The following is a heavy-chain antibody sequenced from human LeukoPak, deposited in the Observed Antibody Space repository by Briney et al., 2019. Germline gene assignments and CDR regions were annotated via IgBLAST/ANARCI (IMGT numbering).Heavy chain of an antibody. V-gene: IGHV3-30*03. CDR2: ISNDGSN. Sequence: GRSLRLSCAASGFTFSNYGMHWVPQAPGKGLEWVAVISNDGSNNYADSVQGRFAISRDNSKNTLYLQMNSLRAEDTAVHYCARDRTGYYGSGSYYMGWFDPWGQGTLVTVSS. D-gene: IGHD3-10*01. CDR3: ARDRTGYYGSGSYYMGWFDP. CDR1: GFTFSNYG. J-gene: IGHJ5*02.